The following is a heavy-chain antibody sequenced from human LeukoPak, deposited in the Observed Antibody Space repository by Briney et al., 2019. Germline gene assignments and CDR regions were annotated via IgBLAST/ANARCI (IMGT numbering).Heavy chain of an antibody. J-gene: IGHJ4*02. CDR3: ARVDSSGYDY. V-gene: IGHV1-2*02. Sequence: GASVKVSCKASGGTFSSYAISWVRQAPGQGLEWMGWINPNSGGTNYAQKFQGRVTMTRDTSISTAYMELSRLRSDDTAVYYCARVDSSGYDYWGQGTLVTVSS. CDR1: GGTFSSYA. D-gene: IGHD3-22*01. CDR2: INPNSGGT.